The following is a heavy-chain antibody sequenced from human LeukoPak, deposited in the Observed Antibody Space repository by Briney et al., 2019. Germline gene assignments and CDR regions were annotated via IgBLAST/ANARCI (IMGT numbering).Heavy chain of an antibody. J-gene: IGHJ4*02. CDR3: ARYGSGYDLDY. CDR1: GFTFSSYW. D-gene: IGHD5-12*01. Sequence: TGGSLRLSCAASGFTFSSYWMHWVRQAPGKGLVWVSRINTDGSSTSYADSVKGRFTISRDNAKNTLYLQMNSLRAEDTAVYYCARYGSGYDLDYWGQGTLVTVSS. V-gene: IGHV3-74*01. CDR2: INTDGSST.